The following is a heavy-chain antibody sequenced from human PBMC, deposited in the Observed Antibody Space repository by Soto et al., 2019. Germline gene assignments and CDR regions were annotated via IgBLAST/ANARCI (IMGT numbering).Heavy chain of an antibody. J-gene: IGHJ4*02. D-gene: IGHD3-22*01. CDR3: ARERTDYYDSSGYYYEARILDY. Sequence: SETLSLTCTVSGGSISSGGYYWSWIRQHPGKGLEWIGYIYYSGSTYYNPSLKSRVTISVDTSKNQFSLKLSSVTAADTAVYYCARERTDYYDSSGYYYEARILDYWGQGTLVTVSS. V-gene: IGHV4-31*03. CDR2: IYYSGST. CDR1: GGSISSGGYY.